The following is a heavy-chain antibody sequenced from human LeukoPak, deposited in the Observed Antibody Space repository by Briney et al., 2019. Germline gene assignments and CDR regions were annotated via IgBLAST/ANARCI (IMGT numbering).Heavy chain of an antibody. J-gene: IGHJ4*02. D-gene: IGHD4-17*01. Sequence: GGSLRLSCAASGFTFSSYGMHWVRQAPGKGLEWVAVISYDGSNKYYADSVKGRFTISRDNSKNTLYLQMNSLRAEDTAVYYCAKDVGGDPQYYFDYWGQGTLVTVSS. V-gene: IGHV3-30*18. CDR1: GFTFSSYG. CDR2: ISYDGSNK. CDR3: AKDVGGDPQYYFDY.